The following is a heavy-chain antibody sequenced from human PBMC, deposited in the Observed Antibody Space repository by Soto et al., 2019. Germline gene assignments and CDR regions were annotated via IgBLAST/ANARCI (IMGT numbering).Heavy chain of an antibody. CDR3: ARQSYYGSGSAYYFDY. J-gene: IGHJ4*02. V-gene: IGHV4-39*01. Sequence: QLQLQESGPGLVKPSGTLSLTCTVSGGSIRSSSYYWGWIRQPPGKGLEWIGSIYYSGSAYYNPSLKSRVTIAVDTSKKQFALKLNSVTAADTAVYYCARQSYYGSGSAYYFDYWGQGALVTVSS. D-gene: IGHD3-10*01. CDR1: GGSIRSSSYY. CDR2: IYYSGSA.